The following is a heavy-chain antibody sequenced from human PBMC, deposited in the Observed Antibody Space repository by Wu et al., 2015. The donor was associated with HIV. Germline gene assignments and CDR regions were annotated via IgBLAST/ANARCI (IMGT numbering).Heavy chain of an antibody. D-gene: IGHD2-2*01. CDR3: ARICRSNSCHRTVDY. J-gene: IGHJ4*02. V-gene: IGHV1-18*01. Sequence: QVQLVQSGGEVKNPGASVKVSCETSGYTFTSYGIYWVRQAPGQGLEWMGWIDAYKGDTNYAQNFQGRVTMSTETSTSTGYMELRNLRPDDTALYYCARICRSNSCHRTVDYWGQGTLVTGLL. CDR2: IDAYKGDT. CDR1: GYTFTSYG.